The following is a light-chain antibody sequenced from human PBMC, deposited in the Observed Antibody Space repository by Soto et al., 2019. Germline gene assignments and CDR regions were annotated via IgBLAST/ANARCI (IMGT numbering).Light chain of an antibody. J-gene: IGKJ2*01. Sequence: EIVLTQSPGTLSLSPGERATLSCRASQSVSSGYLAWYQQKPGQAPRLLIHDAANRAIGIPDRFSGSGSGTHFTLTISRLEPEDFAVYYCQQYGRSPYTFGQGTKLQIK. CDR1: QSVSSGY. CDR2: DAA. CDR3: QQYGRSPYT. V-gene: IGKV3-20*01.